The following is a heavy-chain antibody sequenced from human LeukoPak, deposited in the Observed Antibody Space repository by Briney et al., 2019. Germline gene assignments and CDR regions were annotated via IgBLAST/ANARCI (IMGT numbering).Heavy chain of an antibody. CDR3: ARDGGLLEWLLFPFDY. Sequence: GGSLRLSCAASGFTFSSYSMNWVRQAPGKGLEWVSSISSSTSYIYYADSVKGRFTISRDNAKNSLYLQMNSLRAEDTAVYYCARDGGLLEWLLFPFDYWGQGTLVTVSS. CDR2: ISSSTSYI. CDR1: GFTFSSYS. J-gene: IGHJ4*02. V-gene: IGHV3-21*01. D-gene: IGHD3-3*01.